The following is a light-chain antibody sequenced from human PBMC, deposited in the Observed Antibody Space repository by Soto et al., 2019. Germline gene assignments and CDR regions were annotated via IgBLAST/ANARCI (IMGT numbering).Light chain of an antibody. Sequence: QSVLTQPASVSGSPGQSITISCTGTSSDVGGYNYVSWYQHHAGKAPRLMIYASSNRPSGVSHRFSGSRSANTASLTISGLQAEDEADYYCSSHTTSSLPGIFGGGTKLTVL. J-gene: IGLJ2*01. V-gene: IGLV2-14*01. CDR2: ASS. CDR3: SSHTTSSLPGI. CDR1: SSDVGGYNY.